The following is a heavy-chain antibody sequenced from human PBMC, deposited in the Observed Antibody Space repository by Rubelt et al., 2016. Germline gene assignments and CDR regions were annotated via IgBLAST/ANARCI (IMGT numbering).Heavy chain of an antibody. CDR2: SIPIFGTA. D-gene: IGHD2-2*01. CDR1: GGTFSSYA. J-gene: IGHJ5*02. CDR3: ARASSTSYWEGWFDP. Sequence: QVQLVQSGAEVKKPGSSVKVSCKASGGTFSSYAISWVRQAPGHGLEWMGGSIPIFGTANSAQKFQGRVTITADESTSTADMELSSLRSEDTAVYYCARASSTSYWEGWFDPWGQGTLVTVSS. V-gene: IGHV1-69*01.